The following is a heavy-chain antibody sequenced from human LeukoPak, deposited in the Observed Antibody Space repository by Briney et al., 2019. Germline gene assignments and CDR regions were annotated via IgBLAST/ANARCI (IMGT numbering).Heavy chain of an antibody. Sequence: PSETLSLTCAVYGGSFSGYYWSWIRQPPGKGLEWIGEINHSGSTNYNPSLKSRVTISVDTSKNQFSLKLSSVTAADTAVHYCARDNVDTAMARDAFDIRGQGTMVTVSS. CDR3: ARDNVDTAMARDAFDI. D-gene: IGHD5-18*01. V-gene: IGHV4-34*01. CDR1: GGSFSGYY. J-gene: IGHJ3*02. CDR2: INHSGST.